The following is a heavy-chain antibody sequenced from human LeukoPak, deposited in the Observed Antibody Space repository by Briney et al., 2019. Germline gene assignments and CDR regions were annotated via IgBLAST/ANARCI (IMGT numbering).Heavy chain of an antibody. CDR2: IYPGDSDT. V-gene: IGHV5-51*01. J-gene: IGHJ3*02. Sequence: GESLKISCKGSGYSFTSYWIGWVRQMPGKGLEWMGIIYPGDSDTRYSPSFQGQVTISADKSTSTAYLQWSSLKASDTAMYYCARRGLAAASVGALGAFDIWGQGTMVTVSS. D-gene: IGHD3-10*01. CDR1: GYSFTSYW. CDR3: ARRGLAAASVGALGAFDI.